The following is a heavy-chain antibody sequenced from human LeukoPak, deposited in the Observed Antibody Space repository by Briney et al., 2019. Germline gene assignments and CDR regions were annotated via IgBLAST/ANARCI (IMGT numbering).Heavy chain of an antibody. J-gene: IGHJ4*02. D-gene: IGHD6-6*01. CDR2: INSDGSST. V-gene: IGHV3-74*01. CDR3: TSRKEYSTSSVYY. Sequence: PGGSLRLSCAASGFTFSSYWMHWVRQAPGKGLVWVSRINSDGSSTSYADSVKGRFTISRDNSKNTLSLRMNNLRAEDSAIYYCTSRKEYSTSSVYYWGQGTLVTVSS. CDR1: GFTFSSYW.